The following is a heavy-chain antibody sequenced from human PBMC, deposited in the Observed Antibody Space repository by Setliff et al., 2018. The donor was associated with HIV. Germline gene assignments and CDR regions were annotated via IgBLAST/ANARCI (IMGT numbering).Heavy chain of an antibody. J-gene: IGHJ4*02. V-gene: IGHV4-59*11. CDR2: INHSGNT. Sequence: PSETLSLTCTVSGGSISSHYWSWIRQPPGKGLEWLGEINHSGNTHYDPSLKSRLTISVDTSKNQFSLKLSSVTAADTAVYYCARGGTLRYFDWSLDCWGQGTLVTVSS. CDR1: GGSISSHY. CDR3: ARGGTLRYFDWSLDC. D-gene: IGHD3-9*01.